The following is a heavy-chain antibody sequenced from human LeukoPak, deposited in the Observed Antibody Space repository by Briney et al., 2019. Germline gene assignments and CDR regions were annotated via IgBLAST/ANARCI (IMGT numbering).Heavy chain of an antibody. CDR1: GGTFSSYA. D-gene: IGHD6-19*01. J-gene: IGHJ4*02. CDR3: ARARSGWYLDY. Sequence: AASVKVSCKASGGTFSSYAISWVRQAPGQGLEWMGGIIPIFGTANYAQKFQGRVTITADESTSTAYMELSSLRSEDTAVHYCARARSGWYLDYWGQGTLVTVSS. CDR2: IIPIFGTA. V-gene: IGHV1-69*01.